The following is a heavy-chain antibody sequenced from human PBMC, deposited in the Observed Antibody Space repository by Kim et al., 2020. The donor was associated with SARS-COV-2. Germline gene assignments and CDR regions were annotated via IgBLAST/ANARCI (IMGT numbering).Heavy chain of an antibody. CDR2: ISYDGTNK. CDR3: ARGPNYSPFDY. CDR1: GFTFRNYA. J-gene: IGHJ4*02. V-gene: IGHV3-30-3*01. D-gene: IGHD4-4*01. Sequence: GGSLRLSCAASGFTFRNYALHWVRQAPGKGPEWVSVISYDGTNKYYADSVKGRFTISRDNDKNSLYLQMNSLRAEDTAVYYCARGPNYSPFDYWGQGTLV.